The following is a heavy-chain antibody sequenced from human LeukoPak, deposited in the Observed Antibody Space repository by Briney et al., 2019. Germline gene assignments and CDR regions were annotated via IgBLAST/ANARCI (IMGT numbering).Heavy chain of an antibody. Sequence: SETLSLTCAVSGGSISSSNWWSWVRQPPGKGLEWIGEIYHSGSTNYNPSLKSRVTISVDKSKNQFSLKLSSVTAADTAVYYCASISIAAAGAFDYWGQGTLVTVSS. CDR1: GGSISSSNW. J-gene: IGHJ4*02. CDR2: IYHSGST. D-gene: IGHD6-13*01. CDR3: ASISIAAAGAFDY. V-gene: IGHV4-4*02.